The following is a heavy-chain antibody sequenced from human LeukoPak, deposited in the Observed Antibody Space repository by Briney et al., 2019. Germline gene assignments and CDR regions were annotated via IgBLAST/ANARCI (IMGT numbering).Heavy chain of an antibody. D-gene: IGHD1-26*01. CDR2: INPTGGSP. J-gene: IGHJ5*02. Sequence: ASVKVSCKASGYTFTSYYMHWVRQAPGHGLEWMGLINPTGGSPGYAQKFQGRVTMTRDMSTSTDYMELSSLRSEDTAIYYCARDNSVGDNAWWFDPWGQGTLVTVSS. V-gene: IGHV1-46*01. CDR3: ARDNSVGDNAWWFDP. CDR1: GYTFTSYY.